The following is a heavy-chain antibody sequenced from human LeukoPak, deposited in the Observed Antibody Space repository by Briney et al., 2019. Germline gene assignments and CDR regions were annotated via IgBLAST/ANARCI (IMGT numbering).Heavy chain of an antibody. CDR3: ARAIRTRSPPMVPPAGFDP. D-gene: IGHD3-10*01. CDR1: GGSFRGYY. CDR2: INHSGST. J-gene: IGHJ5*02. Sequence: SETLSLTCAVYGGSFRGYYWSWIRQPPGKGLEWIGEINHSGSTNYNPSLKSRVTISVDTSKDQFSLKLSSVTAADTAVYYCARAIRTRSPPMVPPAGFDPWGQGTLVTVSS. V-gene: IGHV4-34*01.